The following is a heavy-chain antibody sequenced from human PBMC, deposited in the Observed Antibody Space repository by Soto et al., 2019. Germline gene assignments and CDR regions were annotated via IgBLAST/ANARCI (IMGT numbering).Heavy chain of an antibody. CDR1: GYTFTSYG. CDR2: ISAFNGKT. V-gene: IGHV1-18*01. CDR3: ARGRDYYYCLAV. J-gene: IGHJ6*04. Sequence: QVQLVQSGDEVKKPGASVKVSCRASGYTFTSYGVSWVRQAPGQGLEWMGWISAFNGKTNYIQKVQGRVTLTTEASPSTDYMEMWRLRSHGTAVYYCARGRDYYYCLAVWGKGTRVPVSS.